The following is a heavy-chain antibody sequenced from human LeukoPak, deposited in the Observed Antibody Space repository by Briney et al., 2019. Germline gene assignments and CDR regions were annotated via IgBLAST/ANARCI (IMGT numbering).Heavy chain of an antibody. J-gene: IGHJ6*02. Sequence: GASVKVSCKASGYTFTGYYMHWVRQAPGQELEWMGWINPNSGGTNYAQKFQGRVTMTRDTSFSTAYMELSRLRSDDTAVYYCARVARAYYYGMDVWGQGTTVTVSS. CDR1: GYTFTGYY. V-gene: IGHV1-2*02. CDR3: ARVARAYYYGMDV. CDR2: INPNSGGT.